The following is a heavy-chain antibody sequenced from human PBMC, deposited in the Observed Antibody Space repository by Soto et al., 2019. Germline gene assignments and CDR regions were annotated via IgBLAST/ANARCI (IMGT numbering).Heavy chain of an antibody. CDR3: ARGPQERGFGELYYYYGIDV. CDR1: GGSISSYY. CDR2: IYYSGST. J-gene: IGHJ6*02. D-gene: IGHD3-10*01. Sequence: SETLSLTCTVSGGSISSYYWSWIRQPPGKGLEWIGYIYYSGSTNYNPSLKSRVTISVDTSKNQFSLKLSSVTAADTAVYYCARGPQERGFGELYYYYGIDVWGQGTTVTVSS. V-gene: IGHV4-59*01.